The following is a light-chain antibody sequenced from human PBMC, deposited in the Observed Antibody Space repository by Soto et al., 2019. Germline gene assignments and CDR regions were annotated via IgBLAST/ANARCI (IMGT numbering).Light chain of an antibody. CDR1: SSNIENNY. CDR2: ENN. J-gene: IGLJ1*01. V-gene: IGLV1-51*02. Sequence: SVLTQPPSVSAAPGQRVTISCSGSSSNIENNYVSWYRQLPGTAPKLLIYENNKRPSGIPDRFSGSKSGTSATLGITGLETGDEADYYCATWDSSLSGGVFGTGTKVTVL. CDR3: ATWDSSLSGGV.